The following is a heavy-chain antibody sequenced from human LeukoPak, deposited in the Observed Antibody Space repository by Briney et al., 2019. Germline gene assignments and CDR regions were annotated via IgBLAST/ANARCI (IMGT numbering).Heavy chain of an antibody. J-gene: IGHJ4*02. CDR3: ARTLREYDSSGYYYYFDY. CDR2: IYYSGST. CDR1: GGSISSYY. V-gene: IGHV4-59*08. D-gene: IGHD3-22*01. Sequence: SETLSLTCTVSGGSISSYYWSWIRQPPGKGLEWIGYIYYSGSTNYNPSLKSRVTISVDTSKNQFSLKLSSVTAADTAVYYCARTLREYDSSGYYYYFDYRGQGTLVTVPS.